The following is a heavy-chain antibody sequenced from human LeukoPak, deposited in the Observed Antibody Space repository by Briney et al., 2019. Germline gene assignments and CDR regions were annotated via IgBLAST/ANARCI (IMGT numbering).Heavy chain of an antibody. Sequence: GGSLRLSCAASGFTFSSYGMHWVRQAPGKGLEWVAVISYDGSNKYYADSVKGRFTISRDNSKNTLYLQMNSLRAEDTAVYYCAKDSSSWYYYYYMDVWGKGTTVTVSS. CDR3: AKDSSSWYYYYYMDV. CDR1: GFTFSSYG. V-gene: IGHV3-30*18. D-gene: IGHD6-13*01. J-gene: IGHJ6*03. CDR2: ISYDGSNK.